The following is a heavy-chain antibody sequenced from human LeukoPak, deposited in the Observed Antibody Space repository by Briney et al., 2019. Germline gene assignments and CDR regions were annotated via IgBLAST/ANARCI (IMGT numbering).Heavy chain of an antibody. CDR3: ARARPGTRSCFDY. V-gene: IGHV1-69*06. CDR1: GYTFNSYG. D-gene: IGHD1-14*01. Sequence: ASVKVPCKASGYTFNSYGLNWVRQAPGQGLEWMGGIIPTFGTANYAQKFQGRVTVTADKSTSTAYMELSSLRSEDTAVYYCARARPGTRSCFDYWGQGTLVTVSS. CDR2: IIPTFGTA. J-gene: IGHJ4*02.